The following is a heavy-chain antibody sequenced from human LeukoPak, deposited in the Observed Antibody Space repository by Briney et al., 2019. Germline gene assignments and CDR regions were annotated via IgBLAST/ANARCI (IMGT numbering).Heavy chain of an antibody. J-gene: IGHJ5*02. CDR2: IYHSGST. Sequence: SSETLSLTCTVSGGSISSGDYYWTWIRQPPGKGLEWIGYIYHSGSTHYNSSLKSRLTISVDTSKDQFSLKLCAVTAADTAVYYCARGLRGIMIRGAITDLNWFDAWGQGTLVIVSS. D-gene: IGHD3-10*01. CDR1: GGSISSGDYY. CDR3: ARGLRGIMIRGAITDLNWFDA. V-gene: IGHV4-30-4*01.